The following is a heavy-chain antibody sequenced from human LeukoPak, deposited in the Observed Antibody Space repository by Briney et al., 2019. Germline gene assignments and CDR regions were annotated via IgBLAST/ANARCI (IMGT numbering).Heavy chain of an antibody. CDR1: GYTFTIYD. CDR3: SRGGGRAAVGADY. D-gene: IGHD6-13*01. Sequence: ASVTVSFTASGYTFTIYDINWVRQATGQGNEWMGWMNPNSGNTGYAQKYQGRVTITRNTSISTAYMELRSLRFEATAVYYCSRGGGRAAVGADYWGQGALVTVSS. J-gene: IGHJ4*02. V-gene: IGHV1-8*03. CDR2: MNPNSGNT.